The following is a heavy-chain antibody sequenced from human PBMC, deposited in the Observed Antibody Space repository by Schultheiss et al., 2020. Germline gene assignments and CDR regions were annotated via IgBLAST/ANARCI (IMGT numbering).Heavy chain of an antibody. V-gene: IGHV3-74*01. CDR2: INSDGSST. J-gene: IGHJ4*02. CDR1: GFTFSSYW. D-gene: IGHD3-10*01. CDR3: AKAVDRTLLWFRESDY. Sequence: GGSLRLSCAASGFTFSSYWMHWVRQAPGKGLVWVSRINSDGSSTSYADSVKGRFTISRDNSKNTLYLQMNSLRAEDTAVYYCAKAVDRTLLWFRESDYWGQGTLVTVSS.